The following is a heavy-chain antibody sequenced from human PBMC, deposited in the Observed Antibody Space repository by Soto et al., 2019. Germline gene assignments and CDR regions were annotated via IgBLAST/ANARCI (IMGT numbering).Heavy chain of an antibody. CDR2: INPNSGGT. J-gene: IGHJ4*02. V-gene: IGHV1-2*04. CDR1: GYTFTGYY. Sequence: ASVKVSCKGSGYTFTGYYIHWVRQAPGQGLEWMGWINPNSGGTNYAQKFQGWVTMTRDTSISTAYMELRSLRSDDTAVYYCARDLAVGLVDYWGQGTLVTVSS. CDR3: ARDLAVGLVDY. D-gene: IGHD6-19*01.